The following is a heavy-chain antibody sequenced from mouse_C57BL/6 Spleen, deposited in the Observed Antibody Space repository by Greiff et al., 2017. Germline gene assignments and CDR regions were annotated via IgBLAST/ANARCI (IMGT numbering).Heavy chain of an antibody. Sequence: QVQLQQSGAELARPGASVKLSCKASGYTFTSYGISWVKQRTGQGLEWIGEIYPRSGNTYYNEKFKGKATLTADKSSSTAYMELRSLTSEDSAVYFCARGGYSNYPYAMDYWGQGTSVTVSS. CDR3: ARGGYSNYPYAMDY. V-gene: IGHV1-81*01. CDR1: GYTFTSYG. CDR2: IYPRSGNT. D-gene: IGHD2-5*01. J-gene: IGHJ4*01.